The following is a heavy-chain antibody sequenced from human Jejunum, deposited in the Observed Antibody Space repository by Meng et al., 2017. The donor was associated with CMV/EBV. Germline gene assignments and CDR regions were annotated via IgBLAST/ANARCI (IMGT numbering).Heavy chain of an antibody. J-gene: IGHJ4*02. CDR3: ASAMRTGYCSGSSCRGHFFDF. CDR2: INSRGKAT. D-gene: IGHD2-2*01. V-gene: IGHV3-48*03. Sequence: MTWLRQAPGKALEWVAFINSRGKATSYAASVKGRFTISRDNAKSSLYLQMNSLRAEDTAVYYCASAMRTGYCSGSSCRGHFFDFWGQGTLVTVSS.